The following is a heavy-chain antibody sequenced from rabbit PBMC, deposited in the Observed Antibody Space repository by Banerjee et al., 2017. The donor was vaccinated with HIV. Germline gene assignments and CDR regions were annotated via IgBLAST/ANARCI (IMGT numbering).Heavy chain of an antibody. CDR1: GIDFSGYYY. CDR2: INTSSGNT. Sequence: QSLEESGGDLVKPGASLTLTCTASGIDFSGYYYMCWVRQAPGKGLEWIACINTSSGNTVYASWAKGRFTISKTSSTTVTLQMTSLTAADTATYFCARDLAGVIDWNFNLWGPGTLVTVS. CDR3: ARDLAGVIDWNFNL. V-gene: IGHV1S40*01. D-gene: IGHD4-1*01. J-gene: IGHJ4*01.